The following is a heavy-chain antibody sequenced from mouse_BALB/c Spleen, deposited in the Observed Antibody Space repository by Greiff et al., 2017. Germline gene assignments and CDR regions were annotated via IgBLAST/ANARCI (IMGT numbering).Heavy chain of an antibody. CDR2: ISSGGST. V-gene: IGHV5-6-5*01. CDR3: ARLVTTVVASTGGFDV. D-gene: IGHD1-1*01. CDR1: GFTFSSYA. Sequence: DVKLVESGGGLVKPGGSLKLSCAASGFTFSSYAMSWVRQTPEKRLEWVASISSGGSTYYPDSVKGRFTISRDNARNILYLQMSSLRSEDTAMYYCARLVTTVVASTGGFDVWGAGTTVTVSS. J-gene: IGHJ1*01.